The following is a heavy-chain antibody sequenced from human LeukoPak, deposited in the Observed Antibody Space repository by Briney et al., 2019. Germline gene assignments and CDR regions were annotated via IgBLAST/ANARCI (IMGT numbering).Heavy chain of an antibody. J-gene: IGHJ6*02. D-gene: IGHD3-22*01. CDR2: IYYSGST. Sequence: PSETLSLTCTVSGGSISSYYWSWVRQPPGKGLEWIGYIYYSGSTNYSPSLKSRVTISVDTSKNQFSLKLSSVIAADTAVYYCARHPSTYYYDSSGYKRYYYYGMDVWGQGTTVTVSS. V-gene: IGHV4-59*08. CDR1: GGSISSYY. CDR3: ARHPSTYYYDSSGYKRYYYYGMDV.